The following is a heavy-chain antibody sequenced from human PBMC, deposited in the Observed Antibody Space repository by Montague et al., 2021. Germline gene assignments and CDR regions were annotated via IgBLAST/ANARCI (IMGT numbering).Heavy chain of an antibody. CDR1: GDSITGYY. V-gene: IGHV4-59*12. Sequence: NLSLTCSVSGDSITGYYWSLIRLPPGKGLEWIGYVYSSGSTSYNPSLKSRVIISVESAKNQISLTLNSATAADTAVYYCARGHGYDSSWFYWGQGTLIFVSA. CDR2: VYSSGST. J-gene: IGHJ4*02. CDR3: ARGHGYDSSWFY. D-gene: IGHD6-13*01.